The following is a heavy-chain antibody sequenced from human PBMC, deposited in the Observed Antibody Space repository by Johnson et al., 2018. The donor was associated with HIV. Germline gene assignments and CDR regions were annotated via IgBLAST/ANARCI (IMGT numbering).Heavy chain of an antibody. D-gene: IGHD6-13*01. CDR2: IKSKNDGGTT. J-gene: IGHJ3*02. CDR3: TTYSIIHAFDI. V-gene: IGHV3-15*01. CDR1: GFTFSAYF. Sequence: VQLVESGGGLIQPGESLRLSCAASGFTFSAYFMSWVRQAPGKGLEWVGRIKSKNDGGTTDYAAPVKGRLTISRDDSKNTLYLQMNSLKTEDTAVYYCTTYSIIHAFDIWGQGTMVTVSS.